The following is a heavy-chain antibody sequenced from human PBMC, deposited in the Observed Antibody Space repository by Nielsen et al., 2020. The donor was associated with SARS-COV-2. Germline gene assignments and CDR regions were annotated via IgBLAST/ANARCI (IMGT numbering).Heavy chain of an antibody. Sequence: GESLKISCAASGFTFSSYSMNWVRQAPGKGLEWVSSISSSSSYIYYADSVKGRFTISRDNAKNSLYLQMNSLRAEDTAVYYCSLIVAEPYGMDVWGQGTTVTVSS. CDR1: GFTFSSYS. D-gene: IGHD3-22*01. CDR3: SLIVAEPYGMDV. CDR2: ISSSSSYI. J-gene: IGHJ6*02. V-gene: IGHV3-21*01.